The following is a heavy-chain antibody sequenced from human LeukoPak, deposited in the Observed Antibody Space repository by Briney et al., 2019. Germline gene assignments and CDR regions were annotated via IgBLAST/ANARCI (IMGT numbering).Heavy chain of an antibody. CDR2: VSAYNVNT. CDR3: ARDLGHDYGDYYVDF. Sequence: ASVKVSCKASGYTFTSYGISWVRQAPGQGLEWMGWVSAYNVNTNYAQKLQGRVTMTSDTSRSTAYMELRSLRSDDTAVYYCARDLGHDYGDYYVDFWGQGTLVTVSS. J-gene: IGHJ4*02. V-gene: IGHV1-18*04. CDR1: GYTFTSYG. D-gene: IGHD4-17*01.